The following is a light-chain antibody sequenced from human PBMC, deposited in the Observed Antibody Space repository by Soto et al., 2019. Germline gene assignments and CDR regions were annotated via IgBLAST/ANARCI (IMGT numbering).Light chain of an antibody. CDR1: QGISSA. CDR2: DAS. Sequence: AIQLTQSPSSLSASVGDRVTITCRASQGISSALAWYQQKPGKAPKLLIYDASSLESGVPSRFSGSGSGTDFTLTISSLQPEDFATYYCQQFPFTFCGGTKVEIK. CDR3: QQFPFT. J-gene: IGKJ4*01. V-gene: IGKV1-13*02.